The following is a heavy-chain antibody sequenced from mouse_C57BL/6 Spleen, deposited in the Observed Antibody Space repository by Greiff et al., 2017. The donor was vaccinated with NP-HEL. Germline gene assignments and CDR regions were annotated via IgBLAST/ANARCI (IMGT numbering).Heavy chain of an antibody. CDR1: GFNIKNTY. D-gene: IGHD4-1*01. V-gene: IGHV14-3*01. CDR2: IDPANGNT. Sequence: EVQLPPSVAELVRPGASVKLSCTASGFNIKNTYMHWVKQRPEQCLEWIGRIDPANGNTKYAPQFQGKATITEDTSSNTAYLQPSSLISEDTAIYYCASINWDEDFDYWGQGTTLTVSS. J-gene: IGHJ2*01. CDR3: ASINWDEDFDY.